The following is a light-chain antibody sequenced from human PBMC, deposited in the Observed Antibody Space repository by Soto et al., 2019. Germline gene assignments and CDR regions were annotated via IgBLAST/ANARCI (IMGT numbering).Light chain of an antibody. Sequence: EMVLTQSPATLSVSPGERVTLSCRASQSVDINSAWYQQKPGQAPRLLISGTSTRATGIPDRFSGSGSGTDFTLTISRLEPEDFAVYYCQQYGNSPQTFGQGTKVDIK. CDR1: QSVDIN. J-gene: IGKJ1*01. V-gene: IGKV3-20*01. CDR3: QQYGNSPQT. CDR2: GTS.